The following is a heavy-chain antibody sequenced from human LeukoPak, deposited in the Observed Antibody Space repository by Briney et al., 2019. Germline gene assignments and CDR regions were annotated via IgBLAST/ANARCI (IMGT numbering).Heavy chain of an antibody. V-gene: IGHV1-2*02. CDR2: INSDSGFT. CDR1: GYTFTGYY. Sequence: GASVQVSCKASGYTFTGYYMNWVRQAPGQGLEWMGWINSDSGFTKFQQKFQGRGTMTRSTSITTVYMDLTRLTSADTAVYYCARNFAIEGCDPWCQGPLVIVSA. J-gene: IGHJ5*02. CDR3: ARNFAIEGCDP. D-gene: IGHD2-2*02.